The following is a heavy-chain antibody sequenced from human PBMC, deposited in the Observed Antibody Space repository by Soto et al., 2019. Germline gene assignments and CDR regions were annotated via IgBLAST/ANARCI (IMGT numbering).Heavy chain of an antibody. D-gene: IGHD3-22*01. V-gene: IGHV4-34*01. Sequence: PSETLSLTCAVYGGSFSGYYWSWIRQPPGKGLEWIGEINHSGSTNYNPSLKSRVTISVDTSKNQFSLKLSSVTAADTAVYYCARGSPTMIVVVTSFLFDYWGQGTLVTVSS. CDR2: INHSGST. J-gene: IGHJ4*02. CDR3: ARGSPTMIVVVTSFLFDY. CDR1: GGSFSGYY.